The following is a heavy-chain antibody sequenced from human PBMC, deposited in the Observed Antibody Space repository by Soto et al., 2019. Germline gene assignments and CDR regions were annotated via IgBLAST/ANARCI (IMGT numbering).Heavy chain of an antibody. CDR2: IYYSGST. CDR3: ARHAAARRLLGFDY. Sequence: PSETLSLTCPVSGVSISSSSCYWGWIRPPPGKGLEWIGSIYYSGSTYYNPSLKSRVTISVDTSKKQFSLKLSSVTAADTAVYYCARHAAARRLLGFDYWGQGTLVTVSS. J-gene: IGHJ4*02. CDR1: GVSISSSSCY. D-gene: IGHD6-6*01. V-gene: IGHV4-39*01.